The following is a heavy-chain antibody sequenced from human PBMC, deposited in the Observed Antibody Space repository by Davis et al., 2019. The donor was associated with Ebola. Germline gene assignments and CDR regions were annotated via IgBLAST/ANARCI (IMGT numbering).Heavy chain of an antibody. J-gene: IGHJ4*02. CDR3: ARSPWFGELLYYFDY. Sequence: PGGSLRLSCAGSGFSLSNYAMSWVRQAPGKGLQWVSTISPSGSNTFYAEAVKGRFTISRDNSKNTMYLQMNSLRGEDTAVYFCARSPWFGELLYYFDYWGQGTLVTVSS. V-gene: IGHV3-23*01. D-gene: IGHD3-10*01. CDR2: ISPSGSNT. CDR1: GFSLSNYA.